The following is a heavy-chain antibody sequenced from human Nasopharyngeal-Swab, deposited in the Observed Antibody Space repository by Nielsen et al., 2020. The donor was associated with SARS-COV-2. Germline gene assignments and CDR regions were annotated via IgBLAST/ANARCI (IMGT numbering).Heavy chain of an antibody. CDR3: ARMVYAHHFDY. V-gene: IGHV1-3*01. CDR2: INAGNGNT. D-gene: IGHD2-8*01. J-gene: IGHJ4*02. Sequence: WVRQAPRQRLEWMGWINAGNGNTKYSQKFQGRVTITRDTSASTAYMELSSLRSEDTAVYYCARMVYAHHFDYWGQGTLVTVSS.